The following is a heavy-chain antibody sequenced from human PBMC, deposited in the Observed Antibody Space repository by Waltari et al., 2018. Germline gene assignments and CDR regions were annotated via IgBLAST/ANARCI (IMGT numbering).Heavy chain of an antibody. Sequence: QVQLQESGPGLVKPSETLSLTCAVSGYSISSGSYWGWIRQPPGKGLEWIGSIYHSGSTYYNPSLKSRVTISVDTSKNQFSLKLSSVTAADTAVYYCARRKVDTAMAIGYHVDYWGQGTLVTVSS. CDR2: IYHSGST. CDR3: ARRKVDTAMAIGYHVDY. CDR1: GYSISSGSY. V-gene: IGHV4-38-2*01. J-gene: IGHJ4*02. D-gene: IGHD5-18*01.